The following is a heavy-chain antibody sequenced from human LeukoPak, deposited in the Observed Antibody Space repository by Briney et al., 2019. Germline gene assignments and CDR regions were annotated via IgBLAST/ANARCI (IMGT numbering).Heavy chain of an antibody. Sequence: SETLSLTCTVSGGSISSSSYYWGWIRQPPGKGLEWIGSIYYSGSTYYTPSLKSRVTISVDTSKNQFSLKLSSVTAADTAVYYCARYVLRYFYNWFDPWGQGTLVTVSS. J-gene: IGHJ5*02. CDR2: IYYSGST. CDR3: ARYVLRYFYNWFDP. V-gene: IGHV4-39*01. CDR1: GGSISSSSYY. D-gene: IGHD3-9*01.